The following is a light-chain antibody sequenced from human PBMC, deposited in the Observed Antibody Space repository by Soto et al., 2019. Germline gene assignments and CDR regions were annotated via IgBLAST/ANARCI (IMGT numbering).Light chain of an antibody. J-gene: IGLJ2*01. CDR3: ATGDDSLNGLI. CDR2: SNN. CDR1: SSNIKTNG. Sequence: QSVLTQQPSASGTPGQRVTISCSGGSSNIKTNGVSWYQQVPGAAPKLLIYSNNQRPSGAPGRCTGSKSGTSASLAIAGLQSEDEATYHCATGDDSLNGLIFGGGTKLTVL. V-gene: IGLV1-44*01.